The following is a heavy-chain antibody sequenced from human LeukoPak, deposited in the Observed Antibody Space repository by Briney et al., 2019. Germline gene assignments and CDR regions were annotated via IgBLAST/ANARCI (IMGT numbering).Heavy chain of an antibody. D-gene: IGHD3-3*01. CDR2: ISGSGGST. CDR3: AKRGAIFGVVPDYFDY. CDR1: GFTFSSYA. J-gene: IGHJ4*02. V-gene: IGHV3-23*01. Sequence: GGSLRLSCAASGFTFSSYAMSWVRQAPGKGLEWVSAISGSGGSTYYADSVKGRFTISRDNSKNTLYLQMDSLRAEDTAVYYCAKRGAIFGVVPDYFDYWGQGTLVTVSS.